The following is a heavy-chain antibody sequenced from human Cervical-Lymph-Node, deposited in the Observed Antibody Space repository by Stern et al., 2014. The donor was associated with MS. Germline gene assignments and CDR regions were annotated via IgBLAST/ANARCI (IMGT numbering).Heavy chain of an antibody. V-gene: IGHV1-2*06. Sequence: QVQLMQSGAKMKKPGASVRVSCKASGYDFTGFFIHWVRQVPGQRLEWMGRVNPNSDDPTYAQNFQDRVTLTRDTSIGTAYLELSRLTSADTAVYYCAREATRIIVGIDYWGQGTPVTVSS. J-gene: IGHJ4*02. D-gene: IGHD2/OR15-2a*01. CDR1: GYDFTGFF. CDR2: VNPNSDDP. CDR3: AREATRIIVGIDY.